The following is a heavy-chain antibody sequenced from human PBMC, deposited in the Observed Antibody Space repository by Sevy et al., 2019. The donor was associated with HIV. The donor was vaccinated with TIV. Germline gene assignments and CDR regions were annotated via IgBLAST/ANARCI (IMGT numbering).Heavy chain of an antibody. CDR3: ARVGYCTGTVCQTWLDP. D-gene: IGHD2-8*02. CDR2: ISGSSNTI. J-gene: IGHJ5*02. Sequence: GGSLRLSCAASGFDFSHYSMNWVRQAPGQGLEWLSYISGSSNTIYYADSVRGRFTVSRDNANNLLYLQLNSLRAEDTALYYCARVGYCTGTVCQTWLDPWGQGTLVTVSS. CDR1: GFDFSHYS. V-gene: IGHV3-48*01.